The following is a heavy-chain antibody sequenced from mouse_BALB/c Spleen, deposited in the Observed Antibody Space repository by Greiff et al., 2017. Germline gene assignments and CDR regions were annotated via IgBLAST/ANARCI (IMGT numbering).Heavy chain of an antibody. J-gene: IGHJ3*01. CDR1: GYTFSSYW. CDR2: ILPGSGST. Sequence: QVQLQQSGAELMKPGASVKISCKATGYTFSSYWIEWVKQRPGHGLEWIGEILPGSGSTNYNEKFKGKATFTADTSSNTAYMQLSSLTSEDSAVYYCARLGYGNYGRAWFAYWGQGTLVTVSA. CDR3: ARLGYGNYGRAWFAY. V-gene: IGHV1-9*01. D-gene: IGHD2-1*01.